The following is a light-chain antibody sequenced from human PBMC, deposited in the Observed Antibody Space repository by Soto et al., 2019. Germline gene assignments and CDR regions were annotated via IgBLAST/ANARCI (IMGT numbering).Light chain of an antibody. CDR2: KAS. J-gene: IGKJ2*01. CDR3: QQYKSYPYT. CDR1: QSVTTW. V-gene: IGKV1-5*03. Sequence: DIQMTQSPSTLSASVGDRVTITCRASQSVTTWLAWYQQKPGKAPKLLIYKASSLNSGVSSRFSGSGSGTEFTLTISSLQPDDFATYYCQQYKSYPYTFGQGTKLEIK.